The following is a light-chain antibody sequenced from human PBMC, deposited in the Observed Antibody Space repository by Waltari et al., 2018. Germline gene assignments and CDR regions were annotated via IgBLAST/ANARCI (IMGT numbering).Light chain of an antibody. V-gene: IGKV3D-15*01. CDR3: QQYNNWPLT. J-gene: IGKJ3*01. Sequence: EIVMTQSPATLSVSPWERATLSCRASQSVSSNLAWYQQKPGQAPRLLIYGASTRATGIPARFSGSGFGTEFTLTISSLQSEDFAVYYCQQYNNWPLTFGPGTKVDIK. CDR2: GAS. CDR1: QSVSSN.